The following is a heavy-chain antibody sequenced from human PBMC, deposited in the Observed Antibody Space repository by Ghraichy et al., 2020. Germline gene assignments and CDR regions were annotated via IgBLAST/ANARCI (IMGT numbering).Heavy chain of an antibody. J-gene: IGHJ5*02. Sequence: GESLNISCAASGSMFSSYSLHWIRQSPGRGLEWVASVSSTGRSTEYADSVKGRFTISRDTAQDLVSLQMSGLRDEDTAIYYCARGGLVLVASASGGHFDPWGQGTLVTVSS. CDR2: VSSTGRST. V-gene: IGHV3-21*01. CDR1: GSMFSSYS. CDR3: ARGGLVLVASASGGHFDP. D-gene: IGHD2-8*02.